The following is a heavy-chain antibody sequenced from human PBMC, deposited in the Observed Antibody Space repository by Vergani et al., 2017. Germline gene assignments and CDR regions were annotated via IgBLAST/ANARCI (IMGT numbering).Heavy chain of an antibody. V-gene: IGHV3-23*01. CDR2: VSGSRATP. J-gene: IGHJ4*02. D-gene: IGHD5-12*01. CDR3: TRGSRGYTGYFFEY. Sequence: EVQLLDSGGGLVQPGGSLRLSCEASVFSVPGYAMSWVRQGPGKGLEWVSSVSGSRATPYYADSVKGRFIISRDNSKNTLHLQMNSLRADDTAVYYCTRGSRGYTGYFFEYWGQGTLATVSS. CDR1: VFSVPGYA.